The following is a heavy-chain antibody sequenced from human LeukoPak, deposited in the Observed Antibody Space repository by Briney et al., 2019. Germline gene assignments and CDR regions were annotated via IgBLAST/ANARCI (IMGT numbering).Heavy chain of an antibody. V-gene: IGHV3-33*01. D-gene: IGHD5-24*01. Sequence: GGSLRLSCAASGFTFSIYGMHWVRQPPGKGLEWVAVIWYDGSNKYYADSVKGRFTISRDNSKNTPYLQMNSLRAEDTAVYYCARDRLDGYNPLDYWGQGTLVTVSS. CDR2: IWYDGSNK. J-gene: IGHJ4*02. CDR1: GFTFSIYG. CDR3: ARDRLDGYNPLDY.